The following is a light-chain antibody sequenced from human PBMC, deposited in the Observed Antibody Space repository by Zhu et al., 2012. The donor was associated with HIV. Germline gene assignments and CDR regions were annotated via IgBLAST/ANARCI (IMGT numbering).Light chain of an antibody. CDR2: GAS. Sequence: EIVLTQSPGTPSLSPGERATLSCRASQSVSSSYLAWYQQKPGQAPRLLIYGASSRATGIPDRFSGSGSGTDFTLTISRLEPEDFAVYYCQQYGSSPPTFGPGTKVD. CDR3: QQYGSSPPT. J-gene: IGKJ3*01. V-gene: IGKV3-20*01. CDR1: QSVSSSY.